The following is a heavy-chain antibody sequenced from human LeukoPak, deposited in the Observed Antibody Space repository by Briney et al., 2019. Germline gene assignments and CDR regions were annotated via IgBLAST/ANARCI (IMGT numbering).Heavy chain of an antibody. J-gene: IGHJ5*02. CDR2: INHSGST. CDR3: ARGTTRYYYGSGSSA. V-gene: IGHV4-34*01. Sequence: SETLSLTCAVYGGSFSGYYWSWIRQPPGKGLEWIGEINHSGSTNYNPSLKSRVTISVDTPKNQFSLKLSSVTAADTAVYYCARGTTRYYYGSGSSAWGQGTLVTVSS. CDR1: GGSFSGYY. D-gene: IGHD3-10*01.